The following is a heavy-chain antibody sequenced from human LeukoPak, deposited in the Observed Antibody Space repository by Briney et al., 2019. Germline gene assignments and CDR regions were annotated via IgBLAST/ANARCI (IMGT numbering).Heavy chain of an antibody. V-gene: IGHV3-74*03. D-gene: IGHD3-22*01. J-gene: IGHJ4*02. CDR3: ARATYYYDSSGYRAIYYFDY. CDR2: INSDGSTT. Sequence: AGGSLRLSCAASGFTFSSYWMHWGRQAPGKGLVWVSRINSDGSTTTYADSVKGRFTISRDNAKDTLYLQMTSLRAEDTAVYYCARATYYYDSSGYRAIYYFDYWGQGTLVTVSS. CDR1: GFTFSSYW.